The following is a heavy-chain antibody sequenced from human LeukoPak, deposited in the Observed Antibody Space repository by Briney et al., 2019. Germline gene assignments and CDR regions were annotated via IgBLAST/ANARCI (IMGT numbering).Heavy chain of an antibody. D-gene: IGHD1-14*01. J-gene: IGHJ4*02. Sequence: ESLKISCKGSGYSFAHSWIGWVRQMPGKGLEWMGIIFPADSDTKYSPSFQGQVIISADKSISTAYLQWSSLKASDTAMYYCARGPPIDYWGQGTLVTVSS. CDR2: IFPADSDT. V-gene: IGHV5-51*01. CDR1: GYSFAHSW. CDR3: ARGPPIDY.